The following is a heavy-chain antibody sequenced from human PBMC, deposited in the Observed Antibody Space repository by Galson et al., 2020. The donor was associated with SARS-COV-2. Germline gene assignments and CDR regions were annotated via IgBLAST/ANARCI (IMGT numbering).Heavy chain of an antibody. D-gene: IGHD2-8*01. CDR2: ISCSGGLT. CDR3: AKEVGAWVSHLNY. V-gene: IGHV3-23*01. CDR1: GFTFSTYG. Sequence: GESLKISCAVSGFTFSTYGMPWVRQAPGKGLEWVSNISCSGGLTGYADSVTGRFTISRDKSKNTVYLQMNRLRADDTATYYCAKEVGAWVSHLNYGGQGTLVTITS. J-gene: IGHJ4*02.